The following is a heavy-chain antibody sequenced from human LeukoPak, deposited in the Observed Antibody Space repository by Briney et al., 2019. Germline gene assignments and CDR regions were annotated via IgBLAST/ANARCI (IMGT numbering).Heavy chain of an antibody. V-gene: IGHV1-2*02. CDR2: INPNSGGT. J-gene: IGHJ4*02. CDR1: GYTFTAYY. CDR3: ARNYDILTGYDFDY. Sequence: ASVKVSCKASGYTFTAYYMHWVRQAPGQGLEWMGWINPNSGGTNYAQKFQGRVTMTRDTSISTAYMELSRLRSDDTVVYYCARNYDILTGYDFDYWGQGTLVTVSS. D-gene: IGHD3-9*01.